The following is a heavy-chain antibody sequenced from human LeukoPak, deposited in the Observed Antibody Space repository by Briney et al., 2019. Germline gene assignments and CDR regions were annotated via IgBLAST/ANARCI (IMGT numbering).Heavy chain of an antibody. J-gene: IGHJ6*02. V-gene: IGHV3-7*01. D-gene: IGHD6-19*01. CDR3: ARDPYSSGWPSYYYYGMDV. CDR2: IKQDGSEK. CDR1: GFTFSSYW. Sequence: GGSLRLSCAASGFTFSSYWMSWVRQAPGKGLEWVANIKQDGSEKYYVDSVKGRFTISRDNAKNSLYLQMNSLRAEDTAVYYCARDPYSSGWPSYYYYGMDVWGQGTTVTVFS.